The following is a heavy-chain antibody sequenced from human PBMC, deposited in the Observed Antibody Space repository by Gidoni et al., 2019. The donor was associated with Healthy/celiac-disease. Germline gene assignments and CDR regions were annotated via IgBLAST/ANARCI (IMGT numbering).Heavy chain of an antibody. D-gene: IGHD5-12*01. J-gene: IGHJ4*02. CDR2: INPNSGGT. V-gene: IGHV1-2*02. CDR1: GYTFTGYY. Sequence: QVQLVQSGAEVKKPGASVKVSCKASGYTFTGYYMHWGRQAPGQGLEWMGWINPNSGGTNYAQKFQGRVTMTRDTSISTAYMELSRLRSDDTAVYYCARAPFSLAFSGYDDNGGPFDYWGQGTLVTVSS. CDR3: ARAPFSLAFSGYDDNGGPFDY.